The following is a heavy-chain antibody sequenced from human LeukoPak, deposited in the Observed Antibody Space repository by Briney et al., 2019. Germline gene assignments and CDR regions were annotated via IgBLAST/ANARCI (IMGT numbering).Heavy chain of an antibody. CDR2: ISGSGSST. J-gene: IGHJ3*02. V-gene: IGHV3-23*01. CDR1: GFTFRVYA. Sequence: GGSLRLSCAASGFTFRVYAMTWVRQAPGKGLEWVSGISGSGSSTYSTDSVKGRFTISRDNSNNTLYLQMNSLRAEDTALYYCAKAKITLIVVANPNSGALDIWGQGTMVTVSS. D-gene: IGHD3-22*01. CDR3: AKAKITLIVVANPNSGALDI.